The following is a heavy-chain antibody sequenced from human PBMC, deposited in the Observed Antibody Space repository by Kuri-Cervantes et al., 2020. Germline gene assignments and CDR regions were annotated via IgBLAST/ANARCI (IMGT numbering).Heavy chain of an antibody. Sequence: SETLSLTCSVSGGSINGFYWSWIRQPAGKGLEWIGRVYTTGTTNYNPSLKGRLTISIDKSQNQFSLNLRSVTAADTAIYYCARGRVAATTSYYFDFWGQGTLFTVSS. CDR3: ARGRVAATTSYYFDF. V-gene: IGHV4-4*07. D-gene: IGHD2-15*01. J-gene: IGHJ4*02. CDR1: GGSINGFY. CDR2: VYTTGTT.